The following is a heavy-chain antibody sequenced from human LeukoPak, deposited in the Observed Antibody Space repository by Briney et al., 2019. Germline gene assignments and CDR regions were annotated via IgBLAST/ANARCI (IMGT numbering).Heavy chain of an antibody. CDR3: ARLRLKGPNWFDP. V-gene: IGHV4-30-2*03. J-gene: IGHJ5*02. CDR2: IYYSGST. Sequence: SETLSLTCAVSGGSISSGGYSWSWIRQPPGKGLEWIGYIYYSGSTYYNPSLKSRVTISVDTSKNQFSLKLSSVTAADTAVYYCARLRLKGPNWFDPWGQGTLVTVSS. CDR1: GGSISSGGYS.